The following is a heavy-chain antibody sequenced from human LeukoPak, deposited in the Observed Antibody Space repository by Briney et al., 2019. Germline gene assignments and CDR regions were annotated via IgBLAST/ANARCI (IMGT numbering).Heavy chain of an antibody. CDR1: GFTLSAYW. J-gene: IGHJ4*02. Sequence: GGSLRLSCAASGFTLSAYWMHWVRQAPGKGLTWVSRINGDGSDTPYADSVKGRFTNSRDNARSTLYLHMNSLRAEDTAVYYCARGTTSGWPDFFDYWGQGVLVIVSS. V-gene: IGHV3-74*01. D-gene: IGHD6-19*01. CDR3: ARGTTSGWPDFFDY. CDR2: INGDGSDT.